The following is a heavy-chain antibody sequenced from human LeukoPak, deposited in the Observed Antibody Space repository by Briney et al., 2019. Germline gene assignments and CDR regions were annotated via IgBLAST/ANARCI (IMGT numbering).Heavy chain of an antibody. D-gene: IGHD4-17*01. CDR1: GFTFSTYG. J-gene: IGHJ4*02. Sequence: PGGSLRLSCTASGFTFSTYGMHWVRQAQGKGLEWVALTWYDGSNKNYADSVKGRFTISRDNSKNTLYLQMTSLRAEDTAVYYCARVGDLDYVIGYWGQGTLVTVSS. CDR3: ARVGDLDYVIGY. V-gene: IGHV3-33*01. CDR2: TWYDGSNK.